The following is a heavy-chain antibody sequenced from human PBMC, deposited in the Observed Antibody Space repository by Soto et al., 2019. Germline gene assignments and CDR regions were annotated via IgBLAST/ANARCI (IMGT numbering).Heavy chain of an antibody. CDR3: ASHCSSTSCPHHYYYYYGMDV. CDR2: IIPIFGTA. V-gene: IGHV1-69*06. J-gene: IGHJ6*02. D-gene: IGHD2-2*01. Sequence: QVQLMQSGAEVKKPGSSVKVSCKASGGTFSSYAISWVRQAPGQGLEWMGGIIPIFGTANYAQKFQGRVTITADKSTSTAYMELSSLRSEDTAVYYCASHCSSTSCPHHYYYYYGMDVWGQGTTVTVSS. CDR1: GGTFSSYA.